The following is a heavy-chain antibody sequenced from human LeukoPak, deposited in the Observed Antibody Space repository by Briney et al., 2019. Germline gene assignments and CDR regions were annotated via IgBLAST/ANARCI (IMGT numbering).Heavy chain of an antibody. D-gene: IGHD6-13*01. CDR3: ARVRYSSSWYKRLHPPAFDY. V-gene: IGHV1-8*01. CDR1: GYTFTSYD. CDR2: MNPNRGKT. J-gene: IGHJ4*02. Sequence: ASVKVSFKASGYTFTSYDINWVRQATGHGLEWMGWMNPNRGKTGYAQTFQGRVTMTKNTSISTAYMELSSLRSEDTAVYYCARVRYSSSWYKRLHPPAFDYWGQGTLVTVSS.